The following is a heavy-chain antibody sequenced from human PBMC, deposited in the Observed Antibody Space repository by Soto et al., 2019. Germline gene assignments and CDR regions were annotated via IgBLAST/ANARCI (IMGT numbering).Heavy chain of an antibody. CDR1: GGSITTAGYS. V-gene: IGHV4-30-2*01. CDR3: ASRPFYYYGLDV. J-gene: IGHJ6*02. CDR2: VYHTGNA. Sequence: SETLSLTCSVSGGSITTAGYSWIWIRQPPGKALEWIGYVYHTGNAYPKPSLKSRVTISLDKTKNQFSLKMTSVTAADTALYYCASRPFYYYGLDVWGQGTTVTVSS.